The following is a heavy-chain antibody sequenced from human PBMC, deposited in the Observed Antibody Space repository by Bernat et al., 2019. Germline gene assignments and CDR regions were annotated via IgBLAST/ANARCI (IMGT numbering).Heavy chain of an antibody. CDR3: ARDRSVNYYDSSGYYFDY. Sequence: EVQLVESGGGLVKPGGSLRLSCAASGFTFSRYSMNWVRQVPGKGLEWVSSISDSSSYIYYADSVKGRFTISRDNAKNSLYLQMNSLRAEDTAVYYCARDRSVNYYDSSGYYFDYWGQGTLVTVSS. V-gene: IGHV3-21*01. J-gene: IGHJ4*02. D-gene: IGHD3-22*01. CDR2: ISDSSSYI. CDR1: GFTFSRYS.